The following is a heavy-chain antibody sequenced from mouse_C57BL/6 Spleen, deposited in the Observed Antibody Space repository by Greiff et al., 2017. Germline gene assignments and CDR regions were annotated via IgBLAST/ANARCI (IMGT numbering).Heavy chain of an antibody. CDR3: AKNSYSNYLSDWYFDV. J-gene: IGHJ1*03. D-gene: IGHD2-5*01. Sequence: VMLVESGPGLVAPSQSLSITCTVSGFSLTSYGVSWVRQPPGKGLEWLGVIWGDGSTNYHSALISRLSISKDNSKRQVFLKLNSLQTDDTATYYCAKNSYSNYLSDWYFDVWGTGTTVTVSS. CDR1: GFSLTSYG. CDR2: IWGDGST. V-gene: IGHV2-3*01.